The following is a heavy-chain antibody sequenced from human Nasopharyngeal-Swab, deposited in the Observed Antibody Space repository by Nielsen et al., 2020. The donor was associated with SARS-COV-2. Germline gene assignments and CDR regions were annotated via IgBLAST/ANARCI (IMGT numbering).Heavy chain of an antibody. J-gene: IGHJ4*02. CDR2: IIPIFGTA. CDR3: AREGYCTNGVCSQGGFDY. D-gene: IGHD2-8*01. Sequence: SVNVSCKASGGTFSSYAISWVRQAPGQGLEWMGGIIPIFGTANYAQKFQGRVTITADESTSTAYMELSSLRSEDTAVYYCAREGYCTNGVCSQGGFDYWGQGTLVTVSS. CDR1: GGTFSSYA. V-gene: IGHV1-69*13.